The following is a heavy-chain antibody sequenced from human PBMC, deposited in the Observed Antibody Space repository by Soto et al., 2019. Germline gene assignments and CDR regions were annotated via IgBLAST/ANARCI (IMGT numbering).Heavy chain of an antibody. Sequence: SATLDLTCTVSGGSISSNYWTWIRQPPGKGLEWIGYVYNSGSTNYNPSLKSRVTISEDTSKSQFSLKVNSMTAADTAVYYCARYRREAVAGYTLDNWGQGILVTVSS. CDR3: ARYRREAVAGYTLDN. CDR1: GGSISSNY. J-gene: IGHJ4*02. V-gene: IGHV4-59*01. D-gene: IGHD6-13*01. CDR2: VYNSGST.